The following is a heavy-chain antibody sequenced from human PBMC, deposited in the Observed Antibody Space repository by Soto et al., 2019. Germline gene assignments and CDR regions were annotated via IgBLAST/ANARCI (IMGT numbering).Heavy chain of an antibody. Sequence: EVLLVESGGGLVQPGGSMRLACAASGLTLSNYWLHWVRQVTGKGLVWVAEISNDERNIRTSYADSVKGRFTVSRDAAKNTLYLQMNSLRGDDTAVYYCASLSATDDFWGQGAKVTVSS. J-gene: IGHJ4*02. CDR2: ISNDERNI. D-gene: IGHD6-25*01. CDR1: GLTLSNYW. CDR3: ASLSATDDF. V-gene: IGHV3-74*01.